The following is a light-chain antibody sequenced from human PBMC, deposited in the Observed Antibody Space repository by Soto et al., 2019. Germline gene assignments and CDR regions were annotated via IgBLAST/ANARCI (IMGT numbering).Light chain of an antibody. J-gene: IGKJ5*01. CDR3: QQRSKWPIT. CDR1: QSVSTY. V-gene: IGKV3-11*01. Sequence: EIVLTQSPATLSLSPGERATLSCRASQSVSTYLAWYQQKPGQAPRLFIYDASNRATGIPARFSGSGSGTDFTRTISSLEPEDFAVYYCQQRSKWPITFGQGTRLEIK. CDR2: DAS.